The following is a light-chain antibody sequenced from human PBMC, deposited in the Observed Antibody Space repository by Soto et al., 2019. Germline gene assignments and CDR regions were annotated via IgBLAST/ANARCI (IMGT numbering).Light chain of an antibody. J-gene: IGLJ3*02. V-gene: IGLV1-47*01. CDR3: AAWDDSLSGRV. Sequence: QSVLTQPPSASGTPGQRVTISCSGSSSNIGSNPVYWYQQLPGTAPKLLIYRSNQRPSGVPDRFSGSKSGTSASLAISGLRSEDEAEYYCAAWDDSLSGRVFGGGTKLTVL. CDR1: SSNIGSNP. CDR2: RSN.